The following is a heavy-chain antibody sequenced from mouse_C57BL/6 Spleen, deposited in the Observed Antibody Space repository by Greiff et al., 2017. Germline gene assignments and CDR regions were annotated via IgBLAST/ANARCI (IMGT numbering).Heavy chain of an antibody. CDR2: IYPGDGDT. CDR3: ARLTGTSHWYFDV. CDR1: GYAFSSSW. V-gene: IGHV1-82*01. Sequence: QVQLQQSGPELVKPGASVKISCKASGYAFSSSWMNWLKQRPGKGLEWIGRIYPGDGDTNYNGKFKGKATLTADKSSSTAYMQLSSLTSEDSAVYFCARLTGTSHWYFDVWGTGTTVTVSS. J-gene: IGHJ1*03. D-gene: IGHD4-1*01.